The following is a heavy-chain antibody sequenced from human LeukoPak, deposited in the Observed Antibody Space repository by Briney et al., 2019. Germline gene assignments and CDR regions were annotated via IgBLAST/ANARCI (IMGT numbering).Heavy chain of an antibody. CDR2: IYYSGST. D-gene: IGHD3-22*01. CDR3: ARDRHYDSSGSQGGGMDV. CDR1: GGSISSSSYY. Sequence: PSETLSLTCTVSGGSISSSSYYWGWIRQPPGKGLEWIGSIYYSGSTYYNPSLKSRVTISVDTSKNQFSLKLSSVTAADTAVYYCARDRHYDSSGSQGGGMDVWGQGTTVTVSS. J-gene: IGHJ6*02. V-gene: IGHV4-39*07.